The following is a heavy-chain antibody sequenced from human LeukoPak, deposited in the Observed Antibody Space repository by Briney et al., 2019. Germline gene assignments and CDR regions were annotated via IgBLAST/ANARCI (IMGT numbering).Heavy chain of an antibody. D-gene: IGHD4-11*01. CDR3: ARDAQRGFDYSNSLKY. Sequence: GGSLRLSCSTSGFTFSSYEMNWVRQAPGEGLEWVAVIWSDGTNRFYADSVKGRFTISRDNSQNTVFLQMDSLRVKDTAIYYCARDAQRGFDYSNSLKYWGHGTLVTVSS. V-gene: IGHV3-33*08. CDR1: GFTFSSYE. CDR2: IWSDGTNR. J-gene: IGHJ4*01.